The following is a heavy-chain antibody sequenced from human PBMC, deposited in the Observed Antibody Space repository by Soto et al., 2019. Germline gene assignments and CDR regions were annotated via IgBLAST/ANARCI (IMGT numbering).Heavy chain of an antibody. CDR2: IIPIFGTA. CDR1: GGTFSSYA. CDR3: ARGVVVVPAAVAYWFAP. D-gene: IGHD2-2*01. V-gene: IGHV1-69*01. Sequence: QVQLVQSGAEVKKPGSSVKVSCKASGGTFSSYAISWVRQAPGQGLEWMGGIIPIFGTANYAQKFQGRVTIPADESTSTAYMELSSLRSEDTAVYYCARGVVVVPAAVAYWFAPWGQGTLVTVSS. J-gene: IGHJ5*02.